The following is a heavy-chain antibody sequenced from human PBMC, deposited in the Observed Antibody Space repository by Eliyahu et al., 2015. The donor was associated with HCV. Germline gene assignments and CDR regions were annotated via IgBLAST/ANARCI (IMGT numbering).Heavy chain of an antibody. D-gene: IGHD3-22*01. Sequence: QVQLQQWGAGLLKPSXTLSLTXAVXXXSFSGYYWSWIRQPPGKGLEWIGEIDHSGSTNYSPSLKSRVTISVDTSKNQFSLKLSSVTAADTAVYYCARLVSGYHTTAYYYYYHGMDVWGQGTTVTVSS. V-gene: IGHV4-34*01. CDR3: ARLVSGYHTTAYYYYYHGMDV. CDR2: IDHSGST. CDR1: XXSFSGYY. J-gene: IGHJ6*02.